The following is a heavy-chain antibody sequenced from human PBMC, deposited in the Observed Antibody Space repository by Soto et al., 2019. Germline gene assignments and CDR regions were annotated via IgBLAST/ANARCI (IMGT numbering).Heavy chain of an antibody. CDR2: INPDTVTT. CDR1: GYTFTHYY. D-gene: IGHD2-21*01. CDR3: ASCPIYGGDSYFAY. Sequence: QVQLVQSGAEVRKPGASMKLSCQASGYTFTHYYIHWVRQAPGQGLEWLGIINPDTVTTSYAQTFQGRVTLTTDTSESSVYLELSGLAAEDTAVYYCASCPIYGGDSYFAYWGQRTLVTVSS. V-gene: IGHV1-46*01. J-gene: IGHJ4*02.